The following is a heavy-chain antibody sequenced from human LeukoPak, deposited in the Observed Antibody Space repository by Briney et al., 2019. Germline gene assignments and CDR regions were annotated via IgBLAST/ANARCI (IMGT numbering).Heavy chain of an antibody. J-gene: IGHJ4*02. CDR2: IRNKANSYTT. Sequence: GGSLRLSCAASGFTFSDYYMDWVRQAPGKGLEWVGRIRNKANSYTTEYAASVKGRFTISRDDSKNSLYLQMNSMKTEDTAVYYCARDLAAQRGDYWGQGTLVTVSS. D-gene: IGHD6-13*01. V-gene: IGHV3-72*01. CDR1: GFTFSDYY. CDR3: ARDLAAQRGDY.